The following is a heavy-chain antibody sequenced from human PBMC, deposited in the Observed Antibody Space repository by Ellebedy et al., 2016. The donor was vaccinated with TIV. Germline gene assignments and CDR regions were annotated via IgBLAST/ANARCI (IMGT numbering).Heavy chain of an antibody. Sequence: SETLSLXCTVSGGSISSYYWSWIRQPPGKGLECIGYIYYNGNTNYNPSLKSRVTISVDTSKNQFSLKLSSVTAADTAVYYCARGRGRNGDHGMDVWGQGTTVIVSS. CDR3: ARGRGRNGDHGMDV. J-gene: IGHJ6*02. V-gene: IGHV4-59*01. CDR2: IYYNGNT. CDR1: GGSISSYY.